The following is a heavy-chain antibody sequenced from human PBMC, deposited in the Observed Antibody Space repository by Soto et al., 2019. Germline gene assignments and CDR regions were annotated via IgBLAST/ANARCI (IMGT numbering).Heavy chain of an antibody. J-gene: IGHJ4*02. V-gene: IGHV3-23*01. CDR2: ISGSGGST. CDR3: ASSRGRGYSYGLYFDY. D-gene: IGHD5-18*01. Sequence: GGSLRLSCAASGFTFSSYAMSWVRQAPGKGLEWVSAISGSGGSTYYADSVKGRFTISRDNSKNTLYLQMNSLRAEDTAVYYCASSRGRGYSYGLYFDYWGQGTLVTVSS. CDR1: GFTFSSYA.